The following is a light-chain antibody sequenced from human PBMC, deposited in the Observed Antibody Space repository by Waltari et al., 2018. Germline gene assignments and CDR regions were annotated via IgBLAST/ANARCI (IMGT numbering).Light chain of an antibody. CDR3: QQYGNSRGT. CDR2: AAS. CDR1: PRVYGNY. Sequence: DTVLTQAPDTVSLSPGERATLSCRASPRVYGNYVAWYQQKPGQPPRILIYAASNRATGIPDRFSGSGSGTDFTLTISGLEPEDFAVFFCQQYGNSRGTFGGGTKVEIK. J-gene: IGKJ4*01. V-gene: IGKV3-20*01.